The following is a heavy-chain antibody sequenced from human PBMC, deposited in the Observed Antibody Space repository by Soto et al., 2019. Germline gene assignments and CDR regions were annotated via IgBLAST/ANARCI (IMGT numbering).Heavy chain of an antibody. Sequence: SETLSLTCAVYGGSFSGYYWSWIRQPPGKGLEWIGEINHSGSTNYNPSLKSRVTISVDTSKNQFSLKLSSVTAADTAVYYCARSRRGVALDYWGQGTLVTVSS. CDR3: ARSRRGVALDY. J-gene: IGHJ4*02. CDR2: INHSGST. CDR1: GGSFSGYY. V-gene: IGHV4-34*01. D-gene: IGHD3-10*01.